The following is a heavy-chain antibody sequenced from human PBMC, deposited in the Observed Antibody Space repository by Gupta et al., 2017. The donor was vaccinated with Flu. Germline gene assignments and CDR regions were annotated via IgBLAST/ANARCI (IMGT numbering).Heavy chain of an antibody. J-gene: IGHJ4*02. V-gene: IGHV4-38-2*01. CDR3: ARAGRWVQQSRGLEYYFDY. D-gene: IGHD1-1*01. CDR2: IYHGGTT. Sequence: QVQLQESGPGLVKPSETLSLTCGVSGFSINNAYYWGWIRQPPGKGLEWIGNIYHGGTTYYNPSLKSRVTISIDTSKNQLSLRVNSVTAADTAMYYCARAGRWVQQSRGLEYYFDYWGQGILVTVSS. CDR1: GFSINNAYY.